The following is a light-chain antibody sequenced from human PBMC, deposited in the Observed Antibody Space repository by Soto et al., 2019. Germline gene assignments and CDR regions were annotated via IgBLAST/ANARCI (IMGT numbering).Light chain of an antibody. CDR2: DAS. J-gene: IGKJ5*01. V-gene: IGKV1D-12*01. CDR1: QGIGTW. CDR3: QQLFDSPIT. Sequence: DIQMTQSPSSVSASVGDRVTITCRASQGIGTWLAWYQQKPVRAPKLLIYDASNLQSGVPSRFSGSGSGTDFTLTITSLQPEDFATYYCQQLFDSPITFGQGTRLEIK.